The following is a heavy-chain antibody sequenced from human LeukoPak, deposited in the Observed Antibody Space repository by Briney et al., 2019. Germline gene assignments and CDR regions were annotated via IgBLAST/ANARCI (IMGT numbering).Heavy chain of an antibody. CDR3: ARGQGSGSYYNVLGYYYYYMDV. Sequence: ASVKVSCKASGYTFTGYYMHWVRQAPGQGLEWMGWINPNSGGTNYAQKFQGRVTMTRNTSISTAYMELSSLRSEDTAVYYCARGQGSGSYYNVLGYYYYYMDVWGKGTTVTISS. CDR2: INPNSGGT. V-gene: IGHV1-2*02. CDR1: GYTFTGYY. D-gene: IGHD3-10*01. J-gene: IGHJ6*03.